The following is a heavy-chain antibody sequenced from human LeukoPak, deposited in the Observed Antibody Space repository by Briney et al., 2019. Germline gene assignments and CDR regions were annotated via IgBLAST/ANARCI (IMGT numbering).Heavy chain of an antibody. CDR2: MNPNSGNT. V-gene: IGHV1-8*01. J-gene: IGHJ4*02. CDR1: GYTFTSYD. CDR3: AKSGVATIEFDY. D-gene: IGHD5-12*01. Sequence: GASVKVSCKASGYTFTSYDINWVRQATGQGVEWMGWMNPNSGNTGYAQKFQGRVTMTRNTSISTAYMELSSLRSEDTAVYYCAKSGVATIEFDYWGQGTLVTVSS.